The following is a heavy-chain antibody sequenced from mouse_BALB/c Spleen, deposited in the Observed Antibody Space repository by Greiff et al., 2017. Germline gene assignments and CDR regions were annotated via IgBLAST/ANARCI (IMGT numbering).Heavy chain of an antibody. Sequence: QVQLQQPGAELVRPGASVKLSCKASGYTFTSYWINWVKQRPGQGLEWIGNIYPSDSYTNYNQKFKDKATLTVDKSSSTAYMQLSSPTSEDSAVYYCTRGDPTMITAWFAYWGQGTLVTVSA. V-gene: IGHV1-69*02. CDR3: TRGDPTMITAWFAY. J-gene: IGHJ3*01. D-gene: IGHD2-4*01. CDR1: GYTFTSYW. CDR2: IYPSDSYT.